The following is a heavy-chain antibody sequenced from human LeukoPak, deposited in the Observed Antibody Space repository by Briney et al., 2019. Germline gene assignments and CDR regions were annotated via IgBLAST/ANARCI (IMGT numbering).Heavy chain of an antibody. CDR2: IYTSGST. CDR1: GGSISSYY. Sequence: PSENLSLTCTVSGGSISSYYWSWIRQPAGKGLEWIGRIYTSGSTNYNPSLKSRVTMSVDTSKNQFSLKLSSVTAADTAVYYCARAYYDILTGYYILDYWGQGTLVTVSS. CDR3: ARAYYDILTGYYILDY. V-gene: IGHV4-4*07. D-gene: IGHD3-9*01. J-gene: IGHJ4*02.